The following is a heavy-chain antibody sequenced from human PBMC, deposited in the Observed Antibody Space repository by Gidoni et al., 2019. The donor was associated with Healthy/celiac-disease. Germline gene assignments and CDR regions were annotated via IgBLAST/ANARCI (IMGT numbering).Heavy chain of an antibody. CDR1: GFSFISYG. D-gene: IGHD5-12*01. Sequence: QLRLVESGEGVVQPGRSLRLYCTASGFSFISYGMHWVRQAPGKGLEWLAFIWYDVTNKDYADSVKGRFTISRDNSKNTLYLEMNSLRAEDTSVYYCARTMATIKGYFDLWGRGTLVSVSS. V-gene: IGHV3-33*01. CDR2: IWYDVTNK. CDR3: ARTMATIKGYFDL. J-gene: IGHJ2*01.